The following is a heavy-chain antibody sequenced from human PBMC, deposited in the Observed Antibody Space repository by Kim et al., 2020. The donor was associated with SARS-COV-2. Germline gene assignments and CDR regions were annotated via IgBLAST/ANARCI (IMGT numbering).Heavy chain of an antibody. D-gene: IGHD5-18*01. Sequence: GGTLRLSCAASGFTFSSYWMNWVRQAPGKGLEWVARINSDGSSKSYADSVKGRFTISRDNAKNTLYLQMNIMRAEDTAVYYCAREYGYGAFDIWGQGTMVTVSS. J-gene: IGHJ3*02. CDR2: INSDGSSK. V-gene: IGHV3-74*01. CDR3: AREYGYGAFDI. CDR1: GFTFSSYW.